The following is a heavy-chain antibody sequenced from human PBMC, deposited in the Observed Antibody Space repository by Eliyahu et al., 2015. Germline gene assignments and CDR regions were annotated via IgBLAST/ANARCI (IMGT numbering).Heavy chain of an antibody. V-gene: IGHV3-33*01. J-gene: IGHJ4*02. CDR1: GFTFSSYG. D-gene: IGHD4-17*01. CDR3: ARSESVTTGSPLID. CDR2: IWYDGSYK. Sequence: QVQLVESGGGVVQPGRSLXLSCAASGFTFSSYGMHWXRQGPGKGVEWVALIWYDGSYKFYSDSVKGRFTISRDNSKRTLYLQMNSLRAEDTAVYYCARSESVTTGSPLIDWGQGTLVTVSS.